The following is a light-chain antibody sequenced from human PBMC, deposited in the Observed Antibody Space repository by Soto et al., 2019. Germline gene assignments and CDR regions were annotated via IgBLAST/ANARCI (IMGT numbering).Light chain of an antibody. CDR3: QHRPAT. V-gene: IGKV3-20*01. Sequence: EIVLTQSPGTMSSSPGERATLSCRASQSVSSSYLAWYQQKPGQAPRLLIYGASSRATGIPDRFSGSGSGKDFTLTISRLEPEDFAVYYWQHRPATFGQGTKVDIK. CDR2: GAS. CDR1: QSVSSSY. J-gene: IGKJ1*01.